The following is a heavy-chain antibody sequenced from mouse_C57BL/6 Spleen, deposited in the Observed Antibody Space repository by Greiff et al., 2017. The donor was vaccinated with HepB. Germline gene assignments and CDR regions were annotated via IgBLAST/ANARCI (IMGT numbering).Heavy chain of an antibody. CDR2: IDPSDSYT. CDR1: GYTFTSYW. V-gene: IGHV1-69*01. D-gene: IGHD1-1*01. J-gene: IGHJ1*03. Sequence: VQLQQPGAELVMPGASVKLSCKASGYTFTSYWMHWVKQRPGQGLEWIGEIDPSDSYTNYNQKFKGKSTLTVDKSSSTAYMQLSSLTSEDSAVYYCARWNYYYGSSFWYFDVWGTGTTVTVSS. CDR3: ARWNYYYGSSFWYFDV.